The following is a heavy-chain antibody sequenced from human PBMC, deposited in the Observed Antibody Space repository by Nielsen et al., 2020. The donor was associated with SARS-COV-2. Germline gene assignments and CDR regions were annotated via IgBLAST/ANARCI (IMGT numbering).Heavy chain of an antibody. CDR3: ARRAIVVVGAAVKRGAFDI. CDR2: INHSGST. D-gene: IGHD2-15*01. Sequence: SETLSLTCAVYGGSFSGYYWSWIRQPPGKGLEWIGEINHSGSTNYNPSLKSRVTISLDTSKNQFSLKLSSVTAADTAVYYCARRAIVVVGAAVKRGAFDIWGQGTMVTVSS. J-gene: IGHJ3*02. V-gene: IGHV4-34*01. CDR1: GGSFSGYY.